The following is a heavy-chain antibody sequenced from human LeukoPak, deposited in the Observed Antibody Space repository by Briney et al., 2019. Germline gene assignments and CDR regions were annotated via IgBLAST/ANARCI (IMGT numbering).Heavy chain of an antibody. J-gene: IGHJ4*02. D-gene: IGHD3/OR15-3a*01. V-gene: IGHV3-30*03. CDR1: GFTFSSYG. Sequence: GGSLRLSCAASGFTFSSYGMHWVRQAPGKGLEWVALISYDGSNKYYADSVKGRFTISRDNSKNTLYLQMNSLRAEDTAVYYCAGDWTGYQYYFDSWGQGTLVTVSS. CDR3: AGDWTGYQYYFDS. CDR2: ISYDGSNK.